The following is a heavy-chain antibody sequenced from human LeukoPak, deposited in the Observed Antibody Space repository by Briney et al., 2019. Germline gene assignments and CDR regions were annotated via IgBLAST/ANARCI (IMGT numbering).Heavy chain of an antibody. D-gene: IGHD2-2*02. CDR3: ARDQVKYQLLYPINYGMDV. CDR2: INAGNGNT. Sequence: ASVKVSCKASGYTFTSYALHWVRQAPGQRLEWMGWINAGNGNTKYSQKFQGRVTITSDTSASTAYMELSSLRSEDTAVYYCARDQVKYQLLYPINYGMDVWGQGTTVTVSS. J-gene: IGHJ6*02. CDR1: GYTFTSYA. V-gene: IGHV1-3*01.